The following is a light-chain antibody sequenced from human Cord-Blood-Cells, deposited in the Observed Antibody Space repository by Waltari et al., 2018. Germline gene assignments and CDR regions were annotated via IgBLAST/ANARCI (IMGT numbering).Light chain of an antibody. Sequence: DIVLTQFPGTLSLSNVDRATLTCRASKIVSSSYLALYQQKPGQAPTLLSYGASTRANGRPVRFSGSGSGTDFTLTISRREPEDFAVYYCQQYGSPYTFGQGTKLEIK. J-gene: IGKJ2*01. CDR2: GAS. V-gene: IGKV3-20*01. CDR1: KIVSSSY. CDR3: QQYGSPYT.